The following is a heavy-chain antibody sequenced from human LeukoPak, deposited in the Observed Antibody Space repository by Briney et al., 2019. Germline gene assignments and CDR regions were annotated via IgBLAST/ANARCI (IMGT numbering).Heavy chain of an antibody. J-gene: IGHJ4*02. Sequence: GGSLRLSCAASGFTFSTYGMHWVRQAPGKGLEWVAFIRYDGSSKFYADSVKGRFTISRDNSKNMLFLQVNSLRNEDTAFYYWPKSGGTGWPTKYYFDHWGQGTLFPVS. D-gene: IGHD6-25*01. V-gene: IGHV3-30*02. CDR1: GFTFSTYG. CDR3: PKSGGTGWPTKYYFDH. CDR2: IRYDGSSK.